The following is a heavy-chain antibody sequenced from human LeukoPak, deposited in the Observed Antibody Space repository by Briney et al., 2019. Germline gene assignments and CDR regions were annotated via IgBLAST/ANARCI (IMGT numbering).Heavy chain of an antibody. V-gene: IGHV3-48*01. CDR2: ISGSSSTI. J-gene: IGHJ6*03. CDR3: ARGPTMVRGATRKRNYYYYYMDV. Sequence: GGSLRLSCVASGFTLSDYNMHWVRQAPGKGLEWISYISGSSSTIYYADSVRGRFTISRDNARNSLYLQMNSLRAEDTAVYYCARGPTMVRGATRKRNYYYYYMDVWGKGTTVTVSS. D-gene: IGHD3-10*01. CDR1: GFTLSDYN.